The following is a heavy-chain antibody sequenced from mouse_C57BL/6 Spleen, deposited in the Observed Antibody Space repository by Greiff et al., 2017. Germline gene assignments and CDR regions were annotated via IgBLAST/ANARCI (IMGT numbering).Heavy chain of an antibody. CDR1: GFTFGDYG. Sequence: EVTLMESGGGLVKPGGSLKLSCAASGFTFGDYGLHWVRRAPERGLGWVAYISSGSSTISYADTVKGRFTISRDNAKNTLFLQMTSLRSEDTAMYYCAKKANSYHLYGAMDYGGQGTSVTVSS. CDR3: AKKANSYHLYGAMDY. D-gene: IGHD1-1*01. CDR2: ISSGSSTI. J-gene: IGHJ4*01. V-gene: IGHV5-17*01.